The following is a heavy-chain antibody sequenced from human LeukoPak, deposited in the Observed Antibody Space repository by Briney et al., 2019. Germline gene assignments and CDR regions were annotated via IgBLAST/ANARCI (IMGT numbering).Heavy chain of an antibody. CDR2: INPSGGST. CDR3: ARGDIVVVPADPGDAFDI. D-gene: IGHD2-2*01. Sequence: ASVKVSCKASGYTFTSYYIHWVRQAPGQGLEWMGIINPSGGSTSYAQKFQGRVTITADKSTSTAYMELSSLRSEDTAVYYCARGDIVVVPADPGDAFDIWGQGTMVTVSS. J-gene: IGHJ3*02. V-gene: IGHV1-46*01. CDR1: GYTFTSYY.